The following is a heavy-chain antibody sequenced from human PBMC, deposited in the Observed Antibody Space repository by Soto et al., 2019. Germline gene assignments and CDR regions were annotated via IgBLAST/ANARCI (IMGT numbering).Heavy chain of an antibody. CDR3: AKTGPVVIASPIDY. J-gene: IGHJ4*02. Sequence: GSLRLSCAASGFTFSSYALSWVRQAPGKGLKWVSAISGSGGSTYYADSVKGRFTISRDNSKNTLYLQMNSLRAEDTAVYYCAKTGPVVIASPIDYWGQGTLVTVSS. V-gene: IGHV3-23*01. CDR2: ISGSGGST. D-gene: IGHD2-21*01. CDR1: GFTFSSYA.